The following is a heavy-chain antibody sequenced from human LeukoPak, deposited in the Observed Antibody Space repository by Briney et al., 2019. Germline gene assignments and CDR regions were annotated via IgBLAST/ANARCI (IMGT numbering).Heavy chain of an antibody. J-gene: IGHJ4*02. CDR3: ARDPSEVGAKNDY. Sequence: ASVKVSCKASGYTFTSYDINWVRQATGQGLEWMGWMNPNSGNTGYAQKFQGRVTITRNTSISTAYMELSSLRSEDTAVYYCARDPSEVGAKNDYWGQGTLVTVSS. CDR1: GYTFTSYD. D-gene: IGHD1-26*01. CDR2: MNPNSGNT. V-gene: IGHV1-8*03.